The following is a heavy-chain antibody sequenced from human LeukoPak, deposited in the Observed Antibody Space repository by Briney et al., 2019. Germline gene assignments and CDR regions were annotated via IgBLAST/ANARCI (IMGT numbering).Heavy chain of an antibody. D-gene: IGHD2-15*01. J-gene: IGHJ4*02. CDR2: ISGSGGST. V-gene: IGHV3-23*01. CDR1: GFTFSSYA. Sequence: PGGSLRLPCAASGFTFSSYAMSWVRQAPGKGLEWVSAISGSGGSTYYADSVKGRFTISRDNSKNTLYLQMNSLRAEDTAVYYCAKDILVSYYFDYWGQRTLVTVSS. CDR3: AKDILVSYYFDY.